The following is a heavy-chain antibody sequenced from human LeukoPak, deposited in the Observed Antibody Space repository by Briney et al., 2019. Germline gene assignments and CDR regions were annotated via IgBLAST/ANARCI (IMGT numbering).Heavy chain of an antibody. CDR2: IIPIFGTA. CDR1: GGTSSSYA. CDR3: ARVRNQNRFDP. V-gene: IGHV1-69*13. Sequence: GASVKVSCKASGGTSSSYAISWVRQAPGQGLEWMGGIIPIFGTANYAQKFQGRVTITADESTSTAYMELSSLRSEDTAVYYCARVRNQNRFDPWGQGTLVTVSS. D-gene: IGHD1-14*01. J-gene: IGHJ5*02.